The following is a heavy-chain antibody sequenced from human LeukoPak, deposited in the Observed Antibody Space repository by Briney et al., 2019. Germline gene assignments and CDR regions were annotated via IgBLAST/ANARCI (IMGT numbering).Heavy chain of an antibody. V-gene: IGHV3-48*04. J-gene: IGHJ6*02. D-gene: IGHD3-10*01. CDR3: ARVRCHYGYALDV. CDR2: ISNNVNTV. Sequence: GRSLRLSCAASGFTFSSYAMHWVRQAPGKGLEWVSYISNNVNTVYYVDSVKGRFTISRDNAKNSLYLQMNSLRAEDTAVFYCARVRCHYGYALDVWGQGTTVTVSS. CDR1: GFTFSSYA.